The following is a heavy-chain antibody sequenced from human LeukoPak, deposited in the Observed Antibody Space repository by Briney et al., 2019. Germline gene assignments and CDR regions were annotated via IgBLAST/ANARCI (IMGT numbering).Heavy chain of an antibody. CDR1: GFTFTSSA. J-gene: IGHJ4*02. CDR2: IVVGSGNT. Sequence: VASVKVSCKASGFTFTSSATQWVRQARGQRLEWIGWIVVGSGNTNYAQKFQERVTITRDMSTSTAYMELSSLRSEDTAVYYCAAGWVCSGGSCYYYFDYWGQGTLVTVSS. CDR3: AAGWVCSGGSCYYYFDY. V-gene: IGHV1-58*02. D-gene: IGHD2-15*01.